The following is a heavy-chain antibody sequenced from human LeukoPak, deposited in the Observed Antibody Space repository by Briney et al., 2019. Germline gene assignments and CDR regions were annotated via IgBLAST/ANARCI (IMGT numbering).Heavy chain of an antibody. CDR2: IYYSGST. CDR3: ARVGRGSGYSRYYYYYYMDV. Sequence: SETLSLTRTVSGGSISSGGYYWSWIRQHPGKGLEWIGYIYYSGSTYYNPSLKSRVTISVDTSKNQFSLKLSSVTAADTAVYYCARVGRGSGYSRYYYYYYMDVWGQGTTVTVSS. V-gene: IGHV4-31*03. CDR1: GGSISSGGYY. J-gene: IGHJ6*03. D-gene: IGHD3-3*01.